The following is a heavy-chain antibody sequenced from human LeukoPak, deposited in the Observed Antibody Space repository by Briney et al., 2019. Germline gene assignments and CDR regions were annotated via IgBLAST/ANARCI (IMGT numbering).Heavy chain of an antibody. CDR1: GFTFSSYA. Sequence: PGGSLRLSCAASGFTFSSYAMTWVRQAPGKGLEWVSGISDSGRSTYYADSVKGRFTISRDNSKNTLYLQMNSLRAEDTAVYYCAKSSRGYSYGWDYWGQGTLVTVSS. D-gene: IGHD5-18*01. CDR3: AKSSRGYSYGWDY. CDR2: ISDSGRST. J-gene: IGHJ4*02. V-gene: IGHV3-23*01.